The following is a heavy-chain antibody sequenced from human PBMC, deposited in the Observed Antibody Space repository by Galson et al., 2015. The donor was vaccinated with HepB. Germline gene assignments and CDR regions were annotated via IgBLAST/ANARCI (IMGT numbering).Heavy chain of an antibody. CDR3: TTVHSSSWTPPFDY. Sequence: SLRLSCAASGFTFSSYAMSWVRQAPGKGLEWVSAISGSGGSTYYADSVKGRFTISRDNSKNTLYLQMNSLKTEDTAVYYCTTVHSSSWTPPFDYWGQGTLVTVSS. D-gene: IGHD6-13*01. CDR2: ISGSGGST. V-gene: IGHV3-23*01. CDR1: GFTFSSYA. J-gene: IGHJ4*02.